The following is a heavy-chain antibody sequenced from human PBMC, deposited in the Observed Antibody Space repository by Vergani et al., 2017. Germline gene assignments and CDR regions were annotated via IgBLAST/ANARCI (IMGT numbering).Heavy chain of an antibody. CDR3: ARGAYYGDYAYYDGMDV. V-gene: IGHV1-2*02. J-gene: IGHJ6*02. Sequence: QVQLVQSGAEVKKPGASVKVSCKASGYTFTGYYMHWVRQAPGQWLEWMGWINPNSGGTNYAQKFQGRVTMTRDTSISTAYMELSRLSSDDTAVYYCARGAYYGDYAYYDGMDVWGQGTTVTVSS. CDR2: INPNSGGT. CDR1: GYTFTGYY. D-gene: IGHD4-17*01.